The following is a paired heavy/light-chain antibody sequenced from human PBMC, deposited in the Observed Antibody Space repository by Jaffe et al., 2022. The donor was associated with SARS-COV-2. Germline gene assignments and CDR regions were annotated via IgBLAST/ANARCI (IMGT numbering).Heavy chain of an antibody. Sequence: EVQLVESGGGLVQPGGSLRLSCAASGFTFSSCAMSWVRQDPGKGLEWVSTIGGNDDSTYYADSVKGRFTISRDNSKNTLYMQMNSLRAEDTALYYCVKRPRIAADGPFDFWGQGILVTVSS. CDR1: GFTFSSCA. CDR3: VKRPRIAADGPFDF. D-gene: IGHD6-13*01. J-gene: IGHJ4*02. CDR2: IGGNDDST. V-gene: IGHV3-23*04.
Light chain of an antibody. CDR3: QQYERPPLT. V-gene: IGKV3-20*01. CDR2: GAS. CDR1: QSVSSDF. J-gene: IGKJ4*01. Sequence: EIVLTQSPGTLSLSPGERATLSCRASQSVSSDFLAWYRQKPGQGPRLLIYGASSRATGIPGRFSGSGSGTDFTLTISRLEPEDFAVYYCQQYERPPLTFGGGTKVEI.